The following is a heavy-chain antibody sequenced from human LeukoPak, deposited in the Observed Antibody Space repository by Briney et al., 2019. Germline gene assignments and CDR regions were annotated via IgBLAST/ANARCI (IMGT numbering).Heavy chain of an antibody. CDR2: ISSSSSTI. Sequence: GGSLRLSCAASGFTFSSYSMNWVRQTPGKGLEWVSYISSSSSTIYYADSVKGRFTISRDNAKNSLYLQMNSLRAEDTAVYYCAKGHYGSGSYYYIDYWGQGTLVTVSS. V-gene: IGHV3-48*01. CDR3: AKGHYGSGSYYYIDY. CDR1: GFTFSSYS. J-gene: IGHJ4*02. D-gene: IGHD3-10*01.